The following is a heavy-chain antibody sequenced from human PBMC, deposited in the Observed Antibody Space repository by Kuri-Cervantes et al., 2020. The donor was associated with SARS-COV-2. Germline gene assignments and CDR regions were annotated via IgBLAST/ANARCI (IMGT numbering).Heavy chain of an antibody. CDR2: ISGSGGST. V-gene: IGHV3-23*01. D-gene: IGHD1-26*01. Sequence: GASMKISCAASGFTFSSYAMSGVRQAPGKGLECVSAISGSGGSTYYADSVKGRFTISRGNSKNTLYLQMKSLRAEDTAVYYCAKEIRATTRFDAFDIWGQGTMVTVSS. CDR3: AKEIRATTRFDAFDI. CDR1: GFTFSSYA. J-gene: IGHJ3*02.